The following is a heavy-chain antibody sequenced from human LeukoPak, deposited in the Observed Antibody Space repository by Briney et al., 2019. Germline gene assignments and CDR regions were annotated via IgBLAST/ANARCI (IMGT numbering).Heavy chain of an antibody. V-gene: IGHV1-69*01. J-gene: IGHJ6*02. D-gene: IGHD1-26*01. CDR3: AREDSGSYYGISYYYGMDV. Sequence: SVKVSWKASGGTFSSYAISWVRQAPGQGLEWMGGIIPIFGTANYAQKLQGRVTITADESTSTAYMELSSLRSEDTAVYYCAREDSGSYYGISYYYGMDVWGQGTTVTVSS. CDR2: IIPIFGTA. CDR1: GGTFSSYA.